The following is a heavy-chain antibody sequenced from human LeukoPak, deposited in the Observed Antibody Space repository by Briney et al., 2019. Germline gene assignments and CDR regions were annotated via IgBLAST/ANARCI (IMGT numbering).Heavy chain of an antibody. V-gene: IGHV4-30-2*01. J-gene: IGHJ4*02. Sequence: PSETLSLTCAVSGGSISSGGYSWSWIRQPPGKGLEWIGYIYHSGSTYYNPSLKSRVTISVDRSKNQFSLKLSSVTAADTAVYYCARAYGGKAFDYWGQGTLVTVSS. D-gene: IGHD4-23*01. CDR2: IYHSGST. CDR1: GGSISSGGYS. CDR3: ARAYGGKAFDY.